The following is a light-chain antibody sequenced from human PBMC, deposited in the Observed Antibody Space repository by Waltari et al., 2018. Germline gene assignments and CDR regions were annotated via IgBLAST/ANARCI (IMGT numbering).Light chain of an antibody. V-gene: IGKV1-5*03. J-gene: IGKJ1*01. CDR1: QSISSW. CDR2: KAS. CDR3: QQYNSYGT. Sequence: DIQMTQSPSTLSASVGDRVTITCRASQSISSWLAWYQQKPGKAPKLLIYKASSLESWVPSRFSGSGSGTEFTLTISSLQPDDFATYYFQQYNSYGTFGQGTKVEIK.